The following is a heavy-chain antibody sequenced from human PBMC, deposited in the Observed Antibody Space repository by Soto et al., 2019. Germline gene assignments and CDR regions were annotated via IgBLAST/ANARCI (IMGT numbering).Heavy chain of an antibody. D-gene: IGHD6-19*01. CDR2: ISYDGSNK. CDR3: ARETLAGTFDY. Sequence: GGSLRLSCAASGFTFSSYAMHWVCQAPGKGLEWVAVISYDGSNKYYADSVKGRFTISRDNSKNTLYLQMNSLRAEDTAVYYCARETLAGTFDYWGQGTLVTVSS. V-gene: IGHV3-30-3*01. J-gene: IGHJ4*02. CDR1: GFTFSSYA.